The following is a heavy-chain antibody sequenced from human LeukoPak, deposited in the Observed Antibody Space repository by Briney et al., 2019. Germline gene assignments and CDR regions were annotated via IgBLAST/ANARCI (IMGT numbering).Heavy chain of an antibody. CDR2: ISGSGGST. J-gene: IGHJ3*02. Sequence: GGSLRLSCAASGFTFSSYAMSWVRQAPGKGLEWVSAISGSGGSTYYADSVKGRFTISRDNSKNTLYLQMNSLRAEDTAVYYCAKAKAGITIFGVVPDAFDIWGQGTMVTVSS. V-gene: IGHV3-23*01. CDR1: GFTFSSYA. D-gene: IGHD3-3*01. CDR3: AKAKAGITIFGVVPDAFDI.